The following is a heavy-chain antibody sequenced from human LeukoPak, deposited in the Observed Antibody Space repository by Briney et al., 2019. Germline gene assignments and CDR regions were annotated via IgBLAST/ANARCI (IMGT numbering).Heavy chain of an antibody. J-gene: IGHJ4*02. D-gene: IGHD3-22*01. CDR3: ARVDDTSGYFKFDY. CDR2: IHYSGNT. V-gene: IGHV4-59*11. Sequence: SETLSLTCSVSGGSISNHYWSWIRQPPGKGLEWVAYIHYSGNTNYNPSLKSRVIISVDTSKNQFSLKLASVTAADTAVYYCARVDDTSGYFKFDYWGQGTLVTVSS. CDR1: GGSISNHY.